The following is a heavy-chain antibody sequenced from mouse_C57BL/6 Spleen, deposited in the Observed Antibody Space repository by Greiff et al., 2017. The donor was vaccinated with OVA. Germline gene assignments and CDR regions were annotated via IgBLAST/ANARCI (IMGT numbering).Heavy chain of an antibody. Sequence: EVQLQQSGTVLARPGASVKMSCKTSGYTFTSYWMHWVKQRPGQGLEWIGAIYPGNSDTSYNQKFKGKAKLTAVTSASTAYMELSSLTNEDSAVYCCTRGGFGNYYGSSYAMDYWGQGTSVTVSS. CDR3: TRGGFGNYYGSSYAMDY. CDR1: GYTFTSYW. CDR2: IYPGNSDT. V-gene: IGHV1-5*01. D-gene: IGHD1-1*01. J-gene: IGHJ4*01.